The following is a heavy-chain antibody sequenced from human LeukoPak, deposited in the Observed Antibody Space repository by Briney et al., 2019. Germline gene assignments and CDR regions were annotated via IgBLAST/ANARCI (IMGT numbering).Heavy chain of an antibody. V-gene: IGHV1-18*01. D-gene: IGHD3-22*01. CDR3: ARVYKDSSGYDYVPYYFDY. Sequence: ASVKVSCKASGYTFTSYGISWVRQAPGQGLEWMGWISAYNGNTNYAQKLQGRVTMTTDTSTSTAYMELRSLRSDDTAVYYCARVYKDSSGYDYVPYYFDYWGQGTLVTVSS. CDR2: ISAYNGNT. J-gene: IGHJ4*02. CDR1: GYTFTSYG.